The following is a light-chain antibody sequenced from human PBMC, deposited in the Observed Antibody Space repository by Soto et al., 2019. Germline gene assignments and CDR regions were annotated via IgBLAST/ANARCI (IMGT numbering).Light chain of an antibody. CDR1: QSISSY. J-gene: IGKJ4*01. Sequence: DIQMTQSPSSLSASVGDRVNITCRASQSISSYLNWYQQKPGKAPKLLIYAASSLQSGVPSRFSGSGSGTDFTLTISSLQPEDFATYYCQQSYRTPLTFGGGTKVEIK. V-gene: IGKV1-39*01. CDR2: AAS. CDR3: QQSYRTPLT.